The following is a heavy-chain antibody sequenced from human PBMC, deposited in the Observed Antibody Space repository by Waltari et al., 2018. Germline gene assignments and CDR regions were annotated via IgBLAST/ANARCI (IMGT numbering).Heavy chain of an antibody. D-gene: IGHD6-19*01. Sequence: QVQLQESGPGLVTPSETLSLTCPVSDGSITSYYWSWIRQPAGKGLEWIGRTYGGGGADYNPSLRSRVAMSVDTSKSQFSLMMRSVTAADTAIYYCARTYSSAWPPLLDYWGQGTLVTVSS. V-gene: IGHV4-4*07. CDR3: ARTYSSAWPPLLDY. CDR1: DGSITSYY. J-gene: IGHJ4*02. CDR2: TYGGGGA.